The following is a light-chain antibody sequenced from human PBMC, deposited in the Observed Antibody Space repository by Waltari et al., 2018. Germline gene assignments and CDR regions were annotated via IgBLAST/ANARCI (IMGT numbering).Light chain of an antibody. CDR1: QSISRN. CDR3: QQYNNWRT. Sequence: EVLMTQSPATLSVSPGERATLSCQASQSISRNLAWYQQKPGQAPRLLIYGASTRAPGIPARFSGSGSGTEFTLSISSVQSEDFGVYYCQQYNNWRTFGQGTKLEI. V-gene: IGKV3D-15*01. CDR2: GAS. J-gene: IGKJ2*01.